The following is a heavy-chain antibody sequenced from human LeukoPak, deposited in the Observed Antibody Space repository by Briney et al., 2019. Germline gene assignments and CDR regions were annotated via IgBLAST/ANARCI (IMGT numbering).Heavy chain of an antibody. CDR3: AKDDGGIAARPSEY. V-gene: IGHV3-23*01. J-gene: IGHJ4*02. D-gene: IGHD6-6*01. Sequence: GGSLRLSCAASGFTFSSYAMSWVRQAPGKELEWVSAISGSGGSTYYADSVKGRFTISRDNSKNTLYLQMNSLRAEDTAVYYCAKDDGGIAARPSEYWGQGTLVTVSS. CDR2: ISGSGGST. CDR1: GFTFSSYA.